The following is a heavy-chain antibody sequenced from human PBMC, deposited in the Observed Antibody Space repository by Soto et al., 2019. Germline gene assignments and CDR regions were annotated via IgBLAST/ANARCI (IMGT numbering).Heavy chain of an antibody. CDR3: AHGSCSSADCYPNPYLDY. CDR1: GFSLSTTAEG. CDR2: IYWDDDE. J-gene: IGHJ4*02. D-gene: IGHD2-2*01. Sequence: QITLKESGPTLVKPTQTLTLTCTFSGFSLSTTAEGVGWIRQRPGKALEWLALIYWDDDERYSPSLKSRLTITKDTSKNQVVLTMTNVDPVDTATYYRAHGSCSSADCYPNPYLDYWGQGILVTVSS. V-gene: IGHV2-5*02.